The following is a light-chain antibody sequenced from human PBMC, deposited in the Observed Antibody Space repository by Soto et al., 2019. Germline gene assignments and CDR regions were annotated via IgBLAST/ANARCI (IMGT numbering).Light chain of an antibody. CDR3: SSFTSDSSHYV. Sequence: QSALTQPASVSGSPGQSITISCTGTSSDVGGYNYVSWYQQHPGKAPKLMIYDVSERPSGVSDRFSASKSGNTASLIISGLQAEDEADYDCSSFTSDSSHYVFGSGTKLTVL. CDR1: SSDVGGYNY. CDR2: DVS. J-gene: IGLJ1*01. V-gene: IGLV2-14*01.